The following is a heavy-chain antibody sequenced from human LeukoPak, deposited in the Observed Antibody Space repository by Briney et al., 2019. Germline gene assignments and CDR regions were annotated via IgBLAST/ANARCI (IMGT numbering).Heavy chain of an antibody. D-gene: IGHD1-26*01. CDR1: GFTFTSYS. Sequence: GGSLRLSCAASGFTFTSYSMIWVRQAPGEGLEWVSTISGGGGSTYYADSVKGRFTISRDNSKNTLYLQVNSLRAEDTAVYYCAKGGKWDVTPFDYWGQGTLVTVSS. CDR2: ISGGGGST. V-gene: IGHV3-23*01. CDR3: AKGGKWDVTPFDY. J-gene: IGHJ4*02.